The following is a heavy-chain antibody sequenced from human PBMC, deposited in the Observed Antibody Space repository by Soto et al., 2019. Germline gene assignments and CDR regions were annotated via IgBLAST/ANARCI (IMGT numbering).Heavy chain of an antibody. D-gene: IGHD4-17*01. V-gene: IGHV3-48*01. J-gene: IGHJ4*02. CDR3: ARDLNYGLFDY. Sequence: EVQLVESGGGWVQPGGSLRLSCAASGFTFSSYSMNWVRQAPGKGLEWVAYISSSSSTIYYADSVKGRFTISRDNAKNSLYLQMNSLRAEDPALYYGARDLNYGLFDYCGQGTLVTVSS. CDR1: GFTFSSYS. CDR2: ISSSSSTI.